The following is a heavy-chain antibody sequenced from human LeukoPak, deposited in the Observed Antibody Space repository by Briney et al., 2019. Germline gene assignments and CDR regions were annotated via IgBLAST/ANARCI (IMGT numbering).Heavy chain of an antibody. D-gene: IGHD3-22*01. CDR1: GGTFSSYA. CDR2: IIPIFGTA. CDR3: ARTYYYDSYFDY. J-gene: IGHJ4*02. V-gene: IGHV1-69*05. Sequence: SVRVSCKASGGTFSSYAISWVRQAPGQGLEWMGGIIPIFGTANYAQKFQGRVTITTDESTSTAYMELSSLRSEDTAVYYCARTYYYDSYFDYWGQGTLVTVSS.